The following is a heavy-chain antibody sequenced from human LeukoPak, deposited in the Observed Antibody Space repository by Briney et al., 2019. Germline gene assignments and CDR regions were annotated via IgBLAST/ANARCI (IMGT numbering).Heavy chain of an antibody. Sequence: AGGSLRLSCAASGFTVSSNYMRWVRQAPGKGREWGSVIYSGGSTYYPASVKGRFTLSRDNSKHPLYLQMNSLRAEDTAVYYCARGYITMTGGYFDLWGRGTLVTVSS. V-gene: IGHV3-53*01. CDR3: ARGYITMTGGYFDL. J-gene: IGHJ2*01. CDR1: GFTVSSNY. D-gene: IGHD3-10*02. CDR2: IYSGGST.